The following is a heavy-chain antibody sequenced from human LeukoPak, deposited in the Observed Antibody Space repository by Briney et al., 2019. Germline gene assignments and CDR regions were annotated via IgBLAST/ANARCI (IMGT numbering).Heavy chain of an antibody. CDR2: IYYSGST. D-gene: IGHD1-26*01. V-gene: IGHV4-39*07. CDR1: GGSISSSSYY. Sequence: PSETLSLTCTVSGGSISSSSYYWGWIRQPPGKGLEWIGSIYYSGSTYYNPSLKSRVTISVDTSKNQFSLKLSSVTAADTAVYYCASSPTLLRGHAFDIWGQGTMVTVSS. CDR3: ASSPTLLRGHAFDI. J-gene: IGHJ3*02.